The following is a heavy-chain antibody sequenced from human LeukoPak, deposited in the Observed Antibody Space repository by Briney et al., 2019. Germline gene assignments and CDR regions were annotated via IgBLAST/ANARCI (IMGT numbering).Heavy chain of an antibody. CDR3: AKFEYTTMVWFDY. D-gene: IGHD5-18*01. Sequence: PGGSLRLSCAASGFTFSSYAMSWVRQAPGKGLEWVSAISGSGGSTYYADSVKGRFTISRVNSKNTLYLQMNSLRAEDTAIYYCAKFEYTTMVWFDYWGQGTLVTVSS. CDR1: GFTFSSYA. J-gene: IGHJ4*02. CDR2: ISGSGGST. V-gene: IGHV3-23*01.